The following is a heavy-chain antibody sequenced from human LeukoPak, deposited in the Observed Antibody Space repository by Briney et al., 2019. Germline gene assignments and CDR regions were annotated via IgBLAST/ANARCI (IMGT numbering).Heavy chain of an antibody. D-gene: IGHD4-17*01. CDR1: GDSISSSDHY. J-gene: IGHJ4*02. Sequence: SETLSLTCTVSGDSISSSDHYWSWIRQPAGKGLEWIGRLSPSGSTIYNPSLKSRVTLSVDTSKNQFSLKLTSVTAADTAIYYCARGSVRLDYWGQGTLVTVSS. CDR3: ARGSVRLDY. V-gene: IGHV4-61*02. CDR2: LSPSGST.